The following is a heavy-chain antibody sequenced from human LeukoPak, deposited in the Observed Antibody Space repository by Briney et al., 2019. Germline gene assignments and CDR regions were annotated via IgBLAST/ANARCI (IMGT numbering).Heavy chain of an antibody. CDR2: INSDGSST. D-gene: IGHD3-22*01. CDR1: GFTFSSYW. J-gene: IGHJ4*02. Sequence: GVSLRLSCAASGFTFSSYWMHWVRQAPGKGLVWVSRINSDGSSTSYADSVKGRFTISRDNAKNTLYLQMNSLRAEDTAVYYCARVGAPTYYYDSSGYYPRPFDYWGQGTLVTVSS. V-gene: IGHV3-74*01. CDR3: ARVGAPTYYYDSSGYYPRPFDY.